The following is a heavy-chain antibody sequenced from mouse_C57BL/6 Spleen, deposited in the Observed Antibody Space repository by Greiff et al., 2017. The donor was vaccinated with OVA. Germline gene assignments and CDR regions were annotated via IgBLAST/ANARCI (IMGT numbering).Heavy chain of an antibody. CDR1: GYTFTDYE. V-gene: IGHV1-15*01. J-gene: IGHJ1*03. Sequence: QVQLKESGAELVRPGASVTLSCKASGYTFTDYEMHWVKQTPVHGLEWIGAIDPETGGTAYNQKFKGKAILTADKSSSTAYMELRSLTSEDSAVYYCTRSRTTDYDHWYFDVWGTGTTVTVSS. D-gene: IGHD1-1*01. CDR2: IDPETGGT. CDR3: TRSRTTDYDHWYFDV.